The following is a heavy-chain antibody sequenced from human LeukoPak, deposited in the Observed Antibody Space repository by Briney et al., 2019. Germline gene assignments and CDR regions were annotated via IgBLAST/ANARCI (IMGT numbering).Heavy chain of an antibody. CDR3: ARARGNNYGFFDY. CDR2: INSDGSRA. D-gene: IGHD3/OR15-3a*01. J-gene: IGHJ4*02. Sequence: GGSLRLSCAASGFTFSSYSMNWVRQAPGKGLVWVSRINSDGSRAYYADSVKGRFTISIDNAKNTLYLQMNSLRAEDTAVYYCARARGNNYGFFDYWGRGILVTVSS. V-gene: IGHV3-74*01. CDR1: GFTFSSYS.